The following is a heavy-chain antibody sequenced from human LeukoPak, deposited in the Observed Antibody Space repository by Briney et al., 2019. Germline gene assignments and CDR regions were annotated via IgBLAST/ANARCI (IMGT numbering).Heavy chain of an antibody. D-gene: IGHD3-22*01. J-gene: IGHJ4*02. Sequence: GGSLRLSCAASGFTFSSDSMNWVRQAPGRGLEWVSSISSSSSYIYYADSVKGRFTISRDNAKNSLYLQMNSLRAEDTAVYYCARRVPPRYYYDSSGYPFDYWGQGTLVTVSS. V-gene: IGHV3-21*01. CDR2: ISSSSSYI. CDR3: ARRVPPRYYYDSSGYPFDY. CDR1: GFTFSSDS.